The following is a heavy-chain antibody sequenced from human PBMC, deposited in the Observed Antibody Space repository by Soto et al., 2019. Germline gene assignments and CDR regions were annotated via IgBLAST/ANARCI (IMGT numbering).Heavy chain of an antibody. CDR3: ARDRFRIVSTIAFDY. J-gene: IGHJ4*02. D-gene: IGHD5-12*01. CDR2: ISYDGSNK. Sequence: GGSLSLSCAASGFTFSSYALHWVRQAPGKGLEWVAVISYDGSNKYYADAVKGRFTITRDNYNNTLYLQMNSLRAEDKAVFYCARDRFRIVSTIAFDYWGQGTLVTVSS. CDR1: GFTFSSYA. V-gene: IGHV3-30-3*01.